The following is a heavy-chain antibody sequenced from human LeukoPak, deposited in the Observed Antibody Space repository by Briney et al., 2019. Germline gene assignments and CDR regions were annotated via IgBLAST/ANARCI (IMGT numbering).Heavy chain of an antibody. J-gene: IGHJ3*02. Sequence: ASVKVSCKASGYTFTKYGISWVRQAPGQGLEWMGGIIPIFGTANYAQKFQGRVTITADESTSTAYMELSSLRSEDTAVYYCARDRGSGSSPPLWDIWGQGTMVTVSS. CDR1: GYTFTKYG. D-gene: IGHD3-10*01. CDR2: IIPIFGTA. CDR3: ARDRGSGSSPPLWDI. V-gene: IGHV1-69*13.